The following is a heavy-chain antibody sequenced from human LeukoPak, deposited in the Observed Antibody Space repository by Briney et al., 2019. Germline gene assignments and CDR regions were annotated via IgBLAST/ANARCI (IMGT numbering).Heavy chain of an antibody. CDR3: ARGGAHYDILTGSVLYYYYYGMDV. CDR1: GGSFSGYY. Sequence: PSETLSLTCAVYGGSFSGYYWSWIRQPPGKGLEWIGEINHSGSTNYNPSLKSRVTISVDTSKNQFSLKLSSVTAADTAVYYCARGGAHYDILTGSVLYYYYYGMDVWGQGTTVTVSS. J-gene: IGHJ6*02. V-gene: IGHV4-34*01. D-gene: IGHD3-9*01. CDR2: INHSGST.